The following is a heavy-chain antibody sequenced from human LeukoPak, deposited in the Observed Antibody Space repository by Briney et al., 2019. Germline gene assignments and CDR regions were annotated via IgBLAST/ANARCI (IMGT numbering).Heavy chain of an antibody. J-gene: IGHJ5*02. CDR2: INPNSGGT. Sequence: ASVTVSCKASGYTFTGYYMHWVRQAPGQGLEWMGWINPNSGGTNYAQKFQGRVTMTRDTSISTAYMELSRLRSDDTAVYYCARVLFSDYGDYGVWFDPWGQGTLVTVSS. D-gene: IGHD4-17*01. V-gene: IGHV1-2*02. CDR1: GYTFTGYY. CDR3: ARVLFSDYGDYGVWFDP.